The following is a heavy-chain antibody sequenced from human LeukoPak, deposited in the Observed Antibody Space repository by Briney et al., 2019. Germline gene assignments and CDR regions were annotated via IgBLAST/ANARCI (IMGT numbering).Heavy chain of an antibody. J-gene: IGHJ3*02. CDR3: ARHLEGGSGSNAFDI. D-gene: IGHD3-10*01. CDR2: IIPIFGTA. CDR1: GGTFSSYA. Sequence: SVKVSCKASGGTFSSYAISWVRQAPGQGLERMGGIIPIFGTANYAQKFQGRVTITTDESTSTAYMELSSLRPEDTAVYYCARHLEGGSGSNAFDIWGQGTMVTVSS. V-gene: IGHV1-69*05.